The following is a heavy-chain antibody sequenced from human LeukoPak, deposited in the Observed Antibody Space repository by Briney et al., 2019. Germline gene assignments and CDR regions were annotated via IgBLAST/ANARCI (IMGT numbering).Heavy chain of an antibody. J-gene: IGHJ4*02. CDR1: GGSMSRYH. CDR2: IYYSGST. Sequence: SETLSLTCSVSGGSMSRYHWRWLRQPPGKGLEWIGYIYYSGSTNYNPSLKSRVTISVDTSKNQFSLRVSSVTAADTALYYCARHSAVGVSQAALPRFYYWGQGTLVTVSS. D-gene: IGHD2/OR15-2a*01. V-gene: IGHV4-59*08. CDR3: ARHSAVGVSQAALPRFYY.